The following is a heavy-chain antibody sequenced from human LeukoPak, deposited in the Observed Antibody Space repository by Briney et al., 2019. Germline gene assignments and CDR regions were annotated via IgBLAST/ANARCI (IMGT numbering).Heavy chain of an antibody. CDR3: ARGDGYNYFLPDY. CDR1: GGTFSSYA. V-gene: IGHV1-69*05. D-gene: IGHD5-24*01. Sequence: SVKVSCKASGGTFSSYAISWVRQAPGQGLEWMGRIIPIFGTANYAQKFQGRVTITTDESTSTAYMELSSPGSEDTAVYYCARGDGYNYFLPDYWGQGTLVTVSS. CDR2: IIPIFGTA. J-gene: IGHJ4*02.